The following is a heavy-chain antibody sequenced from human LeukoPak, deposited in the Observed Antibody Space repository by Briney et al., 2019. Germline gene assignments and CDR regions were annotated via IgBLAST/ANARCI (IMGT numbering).Heavy chain of an antibody. CDR2: ISAYNGNT. Sequence: ASVKVSCKASGYTFTSYGISWVRQAPGQGLEWMGWISAYNGNTNFAQRLQGRVTMTTDTSTSTAYMELRSLRSDDTAVYYCARAVHYSGTSDQYTGGWYYFDFWGQGTRVTVSS. V-gene: IGHV1-18*01. CDR3: ARAVHYSGTSDQYTGGWYYFDF. CDR1: GYTFTSYG. J-gene: IGHJ4*02. D-gene: IGHD3-10*01.